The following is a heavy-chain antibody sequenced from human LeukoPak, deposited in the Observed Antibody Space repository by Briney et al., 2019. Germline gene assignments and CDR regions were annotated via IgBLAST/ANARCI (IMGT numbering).Heavy chain of an antibody. CDR3: ASREASGYSGYDFHFDY. D-gene: IGHD5-12*01. Sequence: TSETLSLTCAVYGGSFSGYYWSWIRQPPGKGLEWIGEINHSGSTNYNPSLKSRVTISVDTSKNQSSLKLSSVTAADTAVYYCASREASGYSGYDFHFDYWGQGTLVTVSS. CDR1: GGSFSGYY. CDR2: INHSGST. J-gene: IGHJ4*02. V-gene: IGHV4-34*01.